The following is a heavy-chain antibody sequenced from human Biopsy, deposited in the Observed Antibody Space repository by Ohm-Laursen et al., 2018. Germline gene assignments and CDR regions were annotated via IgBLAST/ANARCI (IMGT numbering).Heavy chain of an antibody. Sequence: TLSLTCTVSGDSISSGVYYWNWFRQHPEKGLEWIGYISSGGYRKYTPYLQSLITISMDTSRNQFSLRLNPVTSADTAVYYCARAPYVSGSFGWFDPWGQGIVVTVSS. J-gene: IGHJ5*02. CDR3: ARAPYVSGSFGWFDP. CDR1: GDSISSGVYY. CDR2: ISSGGYR. D-gene: IGHD3-10*01. V-gene: IGHV4-31*01.